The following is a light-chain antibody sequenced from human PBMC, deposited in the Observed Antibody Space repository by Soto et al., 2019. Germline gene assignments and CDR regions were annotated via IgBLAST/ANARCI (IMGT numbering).Light chain of an antibody. V-gene: IGKV3D-15*01. J-gene: IGKJ4*01. CDR1: QSVNIN. CDR3: PQYKDWPPLT. CDR2: GAS. Sequence: EIVMTQSPVTLSASPGERVTLSCRASQSVNINLAWYQQRHGQAPRGLIYGASNRASGIPDKFSGRGSGTDFTLTICSLVPDDFALYVCPQYKDWPPLTFGGGTRVEIK.